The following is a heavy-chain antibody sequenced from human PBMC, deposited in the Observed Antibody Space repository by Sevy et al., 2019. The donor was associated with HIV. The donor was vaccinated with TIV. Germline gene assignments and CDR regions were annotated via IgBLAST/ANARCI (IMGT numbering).Heavy chain of an antibody. V-gene: IGHV3-30*18. CDR3: AKSLGYCSSTSCYTGPYYYYGMDV. Sequence: GESLKISCAASGFTFSSYGMHWVRQAPGKGLEWVAVISYDGSNKYYADSVKGRFTISRDNSKNTLYLQMNSLKAEDTAVYYGAKSLGYCSSTSCYTGPYYYYGMDVWGEGTTVTVS. CDR1: GFTFSSYG. J-gene: IGHJ6*02. CDR2: ISYDGSNK. D-gene: IGHD2-2*02.